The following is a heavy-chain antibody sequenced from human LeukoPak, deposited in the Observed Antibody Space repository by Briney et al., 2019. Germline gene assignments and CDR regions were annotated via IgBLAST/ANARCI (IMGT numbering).Heavy chain of an antibody. CDR3: ARGGGSYTPRFDY. D-gene: IGHD1-26*01. CDR2: ISGSGGTT. Sequence: GGSLRLSCADSGLTISNNWMSWVRQAPGKGLEWVSSISGSGGTTYYADSVRGRFTISRDNSKNTLYVQMNSLRVEDTAVYYCARGGGSYTPRFDYWGQGTLVTVSS. J-gene: IGHJ4*02. CDR1: GLTISNNW. V-gene: IGHV3-23*01.